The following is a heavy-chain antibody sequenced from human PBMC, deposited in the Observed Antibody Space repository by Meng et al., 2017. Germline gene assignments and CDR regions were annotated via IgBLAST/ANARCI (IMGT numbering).Heavy chain of an antibody. CDR3: ASLIYSPIAVAVDY. Sequence: VQRVGCGGVLGPPGGALSPSQAAYGVTFGGIWMSWVSQAPGKGLEWLPNIKQDGSEKYYVDSVKGRFTISRDNAKNSLYLQMNSLRAEDTAVYYCASLIYSPIAVAVDYWGQGTLVTVSS. J-gene: IGHJ4*02. V-gene: IGHV3-7*01. CDR1: GVTFGGIW. CDR2: IKQDGSEK. D-gene: IGHD6-19*01.